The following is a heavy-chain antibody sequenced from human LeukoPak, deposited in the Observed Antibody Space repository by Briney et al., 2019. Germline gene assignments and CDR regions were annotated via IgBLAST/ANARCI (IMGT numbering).Heavy chain of an antibody. V-gene: IGHV4-38-2*02. CDR1: GYSISSDYY. D-gene: IGHD6-13*01. Sequence: PSETLSLTCTASGYSISSDYYWGWIRQPPGKGPEWIGSIHHSGRTYYNPSPKSRVTISVDTSKNQFSLKLSSVTAADTAMYYCAREGDSSSVGWFDPWGQGTLVTVSS. J-gene: IGHJ5*02. CDR2: IHHSGRT. CDR3: AREGDSSSVGWFDP.